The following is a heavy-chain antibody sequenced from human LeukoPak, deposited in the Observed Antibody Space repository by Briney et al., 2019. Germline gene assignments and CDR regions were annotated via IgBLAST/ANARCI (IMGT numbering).Heavy chain of an antibody. D-gene: IGHD6-19*01. CDR3: ARERNLEIAVAGTIFDY. J-gene: IGHJ4*02. V-gene: IGHV3-66*01. CDR2: IYSGGDT. CDR1: GFTVSSKY. Sequence: PGGSLRLSCAASGFTVSSKYMSWVRQAPGKGLEWVSVIYSGGDTYYADSVKGRFTISRDNSKNMIYLEMSSLKAEDTAVYYCARERNLEIAVAGTIFDYWGQGTLVTVS.